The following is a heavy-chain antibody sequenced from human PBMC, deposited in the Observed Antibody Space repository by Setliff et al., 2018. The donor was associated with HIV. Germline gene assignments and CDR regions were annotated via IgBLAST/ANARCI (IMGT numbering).Heavy chain of an antibody. J-gene: IGHJ3*01. CDR1: GYTFSSYG. Sequence: ASVKVSCKASGYTFSSYGISWVRQAPGQGIEWMGWISGYNGNTKYVQKLQGRVTMTTDTSTRTVYMELRSLRHDDTAEYFCARVPYRSAWFSGGHDAFDVWGQGTMVTVSS. V-gene: IGHV1-18*01. CDR2: ISGYNGNT. CDR3: ARVPYRSAWFSGGHDAFDV. D-gene: IGHD6-19*01.